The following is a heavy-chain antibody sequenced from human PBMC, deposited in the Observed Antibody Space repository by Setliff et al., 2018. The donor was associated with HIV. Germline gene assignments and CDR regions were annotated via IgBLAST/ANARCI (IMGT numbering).Heavy chain of an antibody. D-gene: IGHD2-2*01. J-gene: IGHJ1*01. CDR1: GFTFSSYW. CDR2: INSDGSST. CDR3: ARDDCSSISCNGKSGFQH. V-gene: IGHV3-74*03. Sequence: SLRLSCAASGFTFSSYWMHWVRQAPGKGLVWVSHINSDGSSTTYADSVMGRFTISRDNAKNTLYLQMNSLRAEDTAVYYCARDDCSSISCNGKSGFQHWGQGTLVTVSS.